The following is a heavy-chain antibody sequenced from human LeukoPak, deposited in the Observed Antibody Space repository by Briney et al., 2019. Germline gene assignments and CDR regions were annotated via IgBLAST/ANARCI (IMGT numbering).Heavy chain of an antibody. CDR3: ARGLVI. D-gene: IGHD2-2*01. J-gene: IGHJ4*02. CDR1: SGSINIGDHY. V-gene: IGHV4-31*03. CDR2: IHSSGST. Sequence: SETLSLTCTVSSGSINIGDHYWSWIRQHPGKGLDWIGYIHSSGSTYYNPSLKSRLTISVDTSKTQFSLTLTSVTAADAAVYYCARGLVIWGPGTLVTVSS.